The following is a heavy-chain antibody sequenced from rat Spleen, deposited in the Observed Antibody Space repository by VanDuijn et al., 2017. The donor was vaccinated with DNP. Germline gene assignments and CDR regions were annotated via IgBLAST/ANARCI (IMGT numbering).Heavy chain of an antibody. D-gene: IGHD1-9*01. Sequence: EVQLVESGGGPVLPGRSLKLSCVVSGFTFSDYYMAWVRQAPRKGLEWVATISISGARTYYPDSVKGRFTISRDNAKNTLYLQMDSLRSEDTASYYCARLDTYYGYSYYWFFDFWGPGTMVTVSS. CDR1: GFTFSDYY. V-gene: IGHV5-25*01. CDR3: ARLDTYYGYSYYWFFDF. CDR2: ISISGART. J-gene: IGHJ1*01.